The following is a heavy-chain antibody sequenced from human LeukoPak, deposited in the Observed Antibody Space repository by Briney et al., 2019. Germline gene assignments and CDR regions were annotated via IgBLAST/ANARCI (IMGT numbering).Heavy chain of an antibody. CDR3: AKDQAYYGSGSYYMDV. D-gene: IGHD3-10*01. CDR1: AFMFSSYA. Sequence: GGSLRLSCAASAFMFSSYAIHWVRQAPGKGLEWVAFIRYDGSNKYYADSVKGRFTISRDNSKNTLYLQMNSLRAEDTAVYYCAKDQAYYGSGSYYMDVWGKGTTVTISS. J-gene: IGHJ6*03. CDR2: IRYDGSNK. V-gene: IGHV3-30*02.